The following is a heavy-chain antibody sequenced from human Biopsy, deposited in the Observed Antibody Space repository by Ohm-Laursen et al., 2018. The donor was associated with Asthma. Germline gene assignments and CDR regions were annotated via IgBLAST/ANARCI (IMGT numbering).Heavy chain of an antibody. V-gene: IGHV3-30-3*01. CDR1: GRHFGSYN. CDR3: SRDTLGYYFDI. Sequence: RSLRLSCSASGRHFGSYNMHWARQAPGKGLEWVAVITFDGSTQHYGDSVKGRFTISRDNSKNMLFLQMNSLRAEDTAVYYCSRDTLGYYFDIWGQGTRVTVPS. D-gene: IGHD6-13*01. J-gene: IGHJ4*02. CDR2: ITFDGSTQ.